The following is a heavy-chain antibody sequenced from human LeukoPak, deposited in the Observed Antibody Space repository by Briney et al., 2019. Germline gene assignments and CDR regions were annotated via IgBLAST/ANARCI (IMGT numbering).Heavy chain of an antibody. CDR3: AKDFGLLWFGELSYFDY. Sequence: GGSLRLSCAASGFTFSSYGMHWVRQAPGKGLEWVAFIRYDGSNKYYADSVKGRFTISRDNSKNTLYLQMNSLRAEDTAVYYCAKDFGLLWFGELSYFDYWGQGTLVTVSS. CDR2: IRYDGSNK. CDR1: GFTFSSYG. J-gene: IGHJ4*02. D-gene: IGHD3-10*01. V-gene: IGHV3-30*02.